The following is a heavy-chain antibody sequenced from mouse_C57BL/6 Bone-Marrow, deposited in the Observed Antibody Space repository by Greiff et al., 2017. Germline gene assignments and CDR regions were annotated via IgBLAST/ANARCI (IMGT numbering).Heavy chain of an antibody. J-gene: IGHJ4*01. CDR1: GYTFTDYY. Sequence: VKLMESGAELVRPGASVKLSCTASGYTFTDYYINWVKQRPGQGLEWIARIYPGSGNTYYNAKFKGKATLTADKSSSTAYMQLSSLTAEDSAVYSCARGSAMDYWGQGTSVTVSS. V-gene: IGHV1-76*01. CDR2: IYPGSGNT. CDR3: ARGSAMDY.